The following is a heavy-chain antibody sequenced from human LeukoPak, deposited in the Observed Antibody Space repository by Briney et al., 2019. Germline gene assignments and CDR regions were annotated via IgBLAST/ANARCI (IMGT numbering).Heavy chain of an antibody. CDR2: FDPEDGET. D-gene: IGHD6-19*01. CDR1: GYTLTELS. CDR3: ARVSSGRTL. Sequence: APVKVSCKVSGYTLTELSMHWVRQAPGKGLEWMGGFDPEDGETIYAQKFQGRVTMTTDTSTSTAYMELRSLRSDDTAVYYCARVSSGRTLWGQGTLVTVSS. V-gene: IGHV1-24*01. J-gene: IGHJ4*02.